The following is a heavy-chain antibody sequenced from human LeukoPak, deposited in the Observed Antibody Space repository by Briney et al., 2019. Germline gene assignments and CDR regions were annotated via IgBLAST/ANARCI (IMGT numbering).Heavy chain of an antibody. CDR3: ARSAVAGLLEYYYGMDV. CDR2: IYYSGST. Sequence: SETLSLTCTVSGGSISSYYWSWIRQPPGKGLEWIGYIYYSGSTNYNPSLKSRVTISVDTSKSQFSLKLSSVTAADTAVYYCARSAVAGLLEYYYGMDVWGQGTTVTVSS. J-gene: IGHJ6*02. CDR1: GGSISSYY. V-gene: IGHV4-59*08. D-gene: IGHD6-19*01.